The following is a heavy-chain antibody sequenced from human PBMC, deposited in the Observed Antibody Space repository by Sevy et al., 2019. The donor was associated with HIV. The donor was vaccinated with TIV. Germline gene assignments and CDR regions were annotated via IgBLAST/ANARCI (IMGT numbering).Heavy chain of an antibody. CDR1: GYTFTSYY. V-gene: IGHV1-46*03. J-gene: IGHJ6*02. Sequence: ASVKVSCKASGYTFTSYYMHWVRQAPGQGLEWMGIINPSGGSTSYAQKFQGRVTMTRDTSTSTVYMELSSLRSEDTAVYYCARGKLGMGYYYYGMDVWGQGTTVTVSS. CDR2: INPSGGST. CDR3: ARGKLGMGYYYYGMDV. D-gene: IGHD7-27*01.